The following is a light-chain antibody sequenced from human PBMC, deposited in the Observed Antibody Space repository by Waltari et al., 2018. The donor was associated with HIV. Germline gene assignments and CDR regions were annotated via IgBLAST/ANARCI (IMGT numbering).Light chain of an antibody. Sequence: DIQMTQSPSTLSVSAGERVHLTCRASQDISTYLNWYQQKPGRAPKLLIYAAFTLETGVPSSFSGDGCAKDFRIIISSLQHEDSVSYYCQQSYTSPAITFGQGTRLEIK. CDR3: QQSYTSPAIT. CDR2: AAF. J-gene: IGKJ5*01. CDR1: QDISTY. V-gene: IGKV1-39*01.